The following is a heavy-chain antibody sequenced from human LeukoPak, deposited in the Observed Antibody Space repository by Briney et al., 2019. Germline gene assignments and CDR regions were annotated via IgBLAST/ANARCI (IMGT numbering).Heavy chain of an antibody. J-gene: IGHJ4*02. CDR2: ISPKNGGT. CDR3: ARGSPASGRFPFEH. D-gene: IGHD3-3*01. CDR1: GYTFNAYY. Sequence: GASVKVSCKTSGYTFNAYYIHWVRQAPGQGLEWTGWISPKNGGTKYAEKFQGRTTITKDTSISSAYMEMTRLTSDDTAVYYCARGSPASGRFPFEHWGQGTLVTVSS. V-gene: IGHV1-2*02.